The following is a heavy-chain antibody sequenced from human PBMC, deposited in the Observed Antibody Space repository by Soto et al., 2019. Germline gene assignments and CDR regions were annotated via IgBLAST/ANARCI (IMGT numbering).Heavy chain of an antibody. Sequence: QVQLVESGGGVVQPGRSLRLSCAASGFTFSSFAMHWVRQAPGKGLEWVAVIWYDGSNQEYADSVKGRFTIARDNSKNTLYFQMNSMRAEETAVYHCAKAGAYCIGGSCYAPTWLDPWGQGTPVTVSS. CDR1: GFTFSSFA. J-gene: IGHJ5*02. CDR2: IWYDGSNQ. CDR3: AKAGAYCIGGSCYAPTWLDP. D-gene: IGHD2-15*01. V-gene: IGHV3-33*06.